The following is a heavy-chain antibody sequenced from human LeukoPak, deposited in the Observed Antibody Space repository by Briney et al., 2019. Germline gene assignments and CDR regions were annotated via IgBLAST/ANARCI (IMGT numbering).Heavy chain of an antibody. J-gene: IGHJ4*02. CDR3: ARWGGGYGFDY. CDR2: ISYDGSNK. D-gene: IGHD5-12*01. Sequence: PGGSLRLSCAASGFTFSSYAMHWVRQAPGKGLEWVAVISYDGSNKYYADSVKGRFTISRDNSKNTLYLQMNSLRAEDTAVYYCARWGGGYGFDYWGQGTLVTVSS. V-gene: IGHV3-30-3*01. CDR1: GFTFSSYA.